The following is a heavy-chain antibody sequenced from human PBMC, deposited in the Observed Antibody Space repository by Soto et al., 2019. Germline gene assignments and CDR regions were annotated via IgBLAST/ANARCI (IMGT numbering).Heavy chain of an antibody. CDR3: ASGPRVAPIVY. CDR1: GGSISSYY. V-gene: IGHV4-59*01. CDR2: IYYSGST. J-gene: IGHJ4*02. D-gene: IGHD5-12*01. Sequence: SETLSLTCTVSGGSISSYYWSWIRQPPGKGLEWIGYIYYSGSTNYNPSLKSRVTISVDTSKNQFSLKLSSVTAADTAVYYCASGPRVAPIVYWGQGTLVTVSS.